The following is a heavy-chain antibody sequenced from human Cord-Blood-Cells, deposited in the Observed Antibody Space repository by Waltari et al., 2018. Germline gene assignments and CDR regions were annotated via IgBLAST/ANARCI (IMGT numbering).Heavy chain of an antibody. CDR2: INPNSGGT. J-gene: IGHJ3*02. Sequence: QVQLVQSGAEVKKPGASVKVSCKASGYTFTGYYMHWVRQAPGQGLEWMGWINPNSGGTNYAQKFQGRVTMTRDTSISTAYMELSRLRSDDTTVYYCARLRGYSYGYVGSYSAFDIWGQGTMVTVSS. V-gene: IGHV1-2*02. CDR3: ARLRGYSYGYVGSYSAFDI. CDR1: GYTFTGYY. D-gene: IGHD5-18*01.